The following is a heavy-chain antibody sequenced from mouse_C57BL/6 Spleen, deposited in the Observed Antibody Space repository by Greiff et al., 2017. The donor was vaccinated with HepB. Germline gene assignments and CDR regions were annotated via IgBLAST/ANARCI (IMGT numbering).Heavy chain of an antibody. J-gene: IGHJ2*01. CDR2: ISSGGDYI. CDR1: GFTFSSYA. V-gene: IGHV5-9-1*02. Sequence: EVMLVESGEGLVKPGGSLKLSCAASGFTFSSYAMSWVRQTPEKRLEWVAYISSGGDYIYYADTVKGRFTISRDNARNTLYLQMSSLKSEDTAMYYCTREGIYDYPFDYWGQGTTLTVAS. CDR3: TREGIYDYPFDY. D-gene: IGHD2-4*01.